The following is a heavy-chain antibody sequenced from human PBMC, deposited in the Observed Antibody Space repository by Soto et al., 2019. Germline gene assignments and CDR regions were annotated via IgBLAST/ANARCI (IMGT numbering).Heavy chain of an antibody. CDR1: GFTFSNVR. CDR3: TTGLFAGSSNTHY. V-gene: IGHV3-15*01. Sequence: GGSLRLSCGASGFTFSNVRMSWVRQAPGKGLEWLGLIKTKTERGTTDYAAPVKGRFTISRDDSKTTLYLQMNSLKIEDTAVYYCTTGLFAGSSNTHYWGQGTLVTVSS. D-gene: IGHD6-6*01. CDR2: IKTKTERGTT. J-gene: IGHJ4*02.